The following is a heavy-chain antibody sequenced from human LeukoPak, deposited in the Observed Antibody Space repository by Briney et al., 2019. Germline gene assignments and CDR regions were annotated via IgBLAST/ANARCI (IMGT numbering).Heavy chain of an antibody. CDR3: ARDRSSLGLWFGELRN. D-gene: IGHD3-10*01. J-gene: IGHJ4*02. V-gene: IGHV3-74*01. CDR1: GFTFSSYW. CDR2: IYSDGSST. Sequence: GGSLRLSCAASGFTFSSYWMHWVRQAPGKGLVWVSRIYSDGSSTNYADSVKGRFTISRDNAKNTLYLQMNSLRDEDTAVYYCARDRSSLGLWFGELRNWGQGTLVTVSS.